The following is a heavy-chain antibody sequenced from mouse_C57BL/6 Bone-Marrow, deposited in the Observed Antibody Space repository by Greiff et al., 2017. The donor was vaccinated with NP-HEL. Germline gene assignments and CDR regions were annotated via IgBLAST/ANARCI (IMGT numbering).Heavy chain of an antibody. CDR3: ARDYYDYDWYFDV. V-gene: IGHV3-6*01. Sequence: ESGPGLVKPSQSLSLTCSVTGYSITSGYYWNWIRQFPGNKLEWMGYISYDGSNNYNPSLKNRISITLDTSKNQFFLKLNSVTTEDTATYYCARDYYDYDWYFDVWGTGTTVTVSS. CDR1: GYSITSGYY. D-gene: IGHD2-4*01. CDR2: ISYDGSN. J-gene: IGHJ1*03.